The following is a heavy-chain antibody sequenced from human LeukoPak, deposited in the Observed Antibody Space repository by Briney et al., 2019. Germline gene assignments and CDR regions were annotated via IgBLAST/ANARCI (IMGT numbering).Heavy chain of an antibody. Sequence: SETLSLTCAVYGGSFSGYYWSWIRQPPGKGLEWIGEINHSGSTNYNPSLKSRVTISVDASKNQFSLKLSSVTAADTAVYYCARAAPRSPFDYWGQGTLVTVSS. CDR3: ARAAPRSPFDY. V-gene: IGHV4-34*01. CDR1: GGSFSGYY. D-gene: IGHD6-25*01. J-gene: IGHJ4*02. CDR2: INHSGST.